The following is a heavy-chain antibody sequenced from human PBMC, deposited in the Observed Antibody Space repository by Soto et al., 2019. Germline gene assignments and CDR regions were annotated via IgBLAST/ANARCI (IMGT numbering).Heavy chain of an antibody. J-gene: IGHJ4*02. D-gene: IGHD6-13*01. CDR2: IYWDDDK. V-gene: IGHV2-5*02. CDR3: AHYSSTSSFDY. CDR1: GFSLSTSGMG. Sequence: QITLKESGPTLVKPTQTFTLACTFSGFSLSTSGMGVGWIRQPPGKALEWLALIYWDDDKRYSPSLKSRLTITKDTSKHQVVLTLTNMDPVDTATYYCAHYSSTSSFDYWGQGTLVTVSS.